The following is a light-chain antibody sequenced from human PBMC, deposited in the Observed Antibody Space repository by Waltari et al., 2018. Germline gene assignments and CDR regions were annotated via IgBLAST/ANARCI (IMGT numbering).Light chain of an antibody. V-gene: IGKV3-20*01. CDR2: GAS. Sequence: EIVLTQSPGTLSLSPGERATLSCWASQSVGRSLAWYQQKRGQAPRPLIYGASTRATGVPERFSGSGSGTDFSLTISRLEPEDFAVYYCQQYVKLPVTFGQGTKVEIK. J-gene: IGKJ1*01. CDR1: QSVGRS. CDR3: QQYVKLPVT.